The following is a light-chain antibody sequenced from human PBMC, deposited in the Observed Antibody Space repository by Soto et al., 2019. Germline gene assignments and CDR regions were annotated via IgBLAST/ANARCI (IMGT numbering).Light chain of an antibody. CDR3: QKSKP. CDR1: QGISNY. V-gene: IGKV1-27*01. J-gene: IGKJ1*01. CDR2: AAS. Sequence: DIQMTQSPSSLSASVGDRVTITCRASQGISNYLAWYQQKPGKVPKLLIYAASTLQSGVPSRLRGSGSGTDFTLTISSLLPEDVATYSCQKSKPFGQGTKVDIK.